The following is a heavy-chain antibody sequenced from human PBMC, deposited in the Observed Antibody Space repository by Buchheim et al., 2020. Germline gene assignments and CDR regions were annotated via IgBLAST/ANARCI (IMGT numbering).Heavy chain of an antibody. Sequence: DVQLVESGGGLVQPGGSLRLSCAASGFTFSSYSMNWVRQTPGKGLEWVSYITRSSSPTHYADSVRGRFTLSRDNAKNSLFLQMNSLRTEDTGIYYCTRDPNALDYWGQGTL. V-gene: IGHV3-48*01. J-gene: IGHJ4*02. CDR2: ITRSSSPT. CDR3: TRDPNALDY. D-gene: IGHD2-2*01. CDR1: GFTFSSYS.